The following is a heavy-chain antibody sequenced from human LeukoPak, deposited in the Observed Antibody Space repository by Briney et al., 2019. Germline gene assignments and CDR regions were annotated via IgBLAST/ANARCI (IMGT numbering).Heavy chain of an antibody. J-gene: IGHJ4*02. CDR3: ARVLMSGYSSGWYAGGY. CDR2: INAGNGNT. Sequence: ASVKVSCKASGYTFTSYAMHWVRQAPGQRLEGMGWINAGNGNTKYSQKFQGRVTITRDTSASTAYMELSSLRSEDTAVYYCARVLMSGYSSGWYAGGYWGQGTLVTVSS. CDR1: GYTFTSYA. V-gene: IGHV1-3*01. D-gene: IGHD6-19*01.